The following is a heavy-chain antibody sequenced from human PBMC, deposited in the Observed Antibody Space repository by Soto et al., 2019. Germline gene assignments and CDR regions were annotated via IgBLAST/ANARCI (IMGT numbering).Heavy chain of an antibody. V-gene: IGHV1-2*04. D-gene: IGHD1-26*01. Sequence: ASVKVSCKASGYTFTGYYMHWVRQAPGHGLEWMGWINPNSGGTNYAQKFQGWVTMTRDTSISTAYMELSRLRSDDTAVYYCARAEWELLDAFDIWGQGTMVTVSS. CDR3: ARAEWELLDAFDI. CDR2: INPNSGGT. J-gene: IGHJ3*02. CDR1: GYTFTGYY.